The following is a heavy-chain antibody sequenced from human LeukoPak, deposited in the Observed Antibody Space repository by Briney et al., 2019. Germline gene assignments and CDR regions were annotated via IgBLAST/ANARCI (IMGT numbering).Heavy chain of an antibody. J-gene: IGHJ4*02. CDR3: VEERDRAGYFRY. D-gene: IGHD6-19*01. CDR1: GFTFANSA. CDR2: ISFDGSAK. Sequence: GGSLRLSCVASGFTFANSAVHWVRQAPGKGLEWVTFISFDGSAKYYADAAKGRFAISRDNSKNTLYLEMSSLGLQDTAVYFCVEERDRAGYFRYWGQGILVTVSS. V-gene: IGHV3-30*18.